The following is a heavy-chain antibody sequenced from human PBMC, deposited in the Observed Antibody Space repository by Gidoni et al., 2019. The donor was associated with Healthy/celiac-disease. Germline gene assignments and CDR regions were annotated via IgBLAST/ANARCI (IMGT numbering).Heavy chain of an antibody. CDR3: ARDVVVATIANYYYYMDV. J-gene: IGHJ6*03. CDR2: SYTSGST. V-gene: IGHV4-61*02. Sequence: QVQLQESGPGLVKPSQTLSLTCTVSGGSISSGSYYWSWIRQPAGKGLEWIGRSYTSGSTNPNPSLKSRVTISVDTSKNQFSLKLSSVTAADTAVYYCARDVVVATIANYYYYMDVWGKGTTVTVSS. D-gene: IGHD5-12*01. CDR1: GGSISSGSYY.